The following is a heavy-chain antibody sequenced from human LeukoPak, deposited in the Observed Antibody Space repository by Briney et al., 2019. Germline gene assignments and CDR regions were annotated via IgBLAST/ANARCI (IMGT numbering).Heavy chain of an antibody. V-gene: IGHV3-21*01. CDR2: ISRGSSFI. CDR3: ARGGRDTAPEAGY. J-gene: IGHJ4*02. D-gene: IGHD5-18*01. Sequence: PGGSLRLSCVASGFTFTTYTMHWVRQTPGKGLEWVSSISRGSSFIFHGAPPKGRFTISRDDAKNSVYLLMESLRAEDTGIYYCARGGRDTAPEAGYWGQGTLVTVSS. CDR1: GFTFTTYT.